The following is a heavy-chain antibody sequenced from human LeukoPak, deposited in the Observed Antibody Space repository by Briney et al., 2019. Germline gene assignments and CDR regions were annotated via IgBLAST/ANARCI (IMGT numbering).Heavy chain of an antibody. CDR2: INHSGST. J-gene: IGHJ5*02. CDR3: TRASYGAHWFDP. CDR1: GGPFSGYY. Sequence: SETLSLTCAVYGGPFSGYYWSWIRQPPGKGLEWIGEINHSGSTNYNPSLKSRVTISVDTSKNQFSLKLTSVTAADTAVYFCTRASYGAHWFDPWGPGTLVTVSS. V-gene: IGHV4-34*01. D-gene: IGHD4-17*01.